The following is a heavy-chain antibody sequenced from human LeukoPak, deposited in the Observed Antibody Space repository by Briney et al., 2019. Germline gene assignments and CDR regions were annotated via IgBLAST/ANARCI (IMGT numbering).Heavy chain of an antibody. CDR2: IWYDGSNK. V-gene: IGHV3-33*01. D-gene: IGHD3-16*02. Sequence: SCKASGGTFSSYGMHWVRQAPGKGLEWVAVIWYDGSNKYYADSVKGRFTISRDNSKNTLYLQMNSLRAEDTAVYYCARDARSRLRLGELSLSTDYWGQGTLVTVSS. CDR3: ARDARSRLRLGELSLSTDY. J-gene: IGHJ4*02. CDR1: GGTFSSYG.